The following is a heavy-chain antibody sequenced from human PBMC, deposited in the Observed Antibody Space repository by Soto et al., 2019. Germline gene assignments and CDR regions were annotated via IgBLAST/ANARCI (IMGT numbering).Heavy chain of an antibody. J-gene: IGHJ5*02. V-gene: IGHV4-59*01. CDR3: ARDHYYDSSGYPRWFDP. Sequence: SETLSLTCTVSGGSISSYYWSWIRQPPGKGLEWIGYIYYSGSTNYNPSLKSRVTISVDTSKNQFSLKLSSVTAADTAVYYCARDHYYDSSGYPRWFDPWGQGALVTVSS. D-gene: IGHD3-22*01. CDR1: GGSISSYY. CDR2: IYYSGST.